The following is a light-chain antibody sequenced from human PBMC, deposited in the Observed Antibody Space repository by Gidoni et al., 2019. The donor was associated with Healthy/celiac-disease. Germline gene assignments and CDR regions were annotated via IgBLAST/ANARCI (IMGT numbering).Light chain of an antibody. V-gene: IGKV1-39*01. CDR2: AAS. CDR1: QSISSY. CDR3: QQSYSTVIT. J-gene: IGKJ5*01. Sequence: DIQMTQSPSSLSASVGDRVTITCRASQSISSYLNWYQQKPGKAPKLLIYAASSLQSGVPSRFSGSGSGTDFTLTISSLQPEDFATYYCQQSYSTVITFXQXTRLEIK.